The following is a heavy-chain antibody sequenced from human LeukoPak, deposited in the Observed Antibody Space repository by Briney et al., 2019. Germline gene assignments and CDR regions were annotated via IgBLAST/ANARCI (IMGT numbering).Heavy chain of an antibody. V-gene: IGHV3-53*01. J-gene: IGHJ4*02. Sequence: GGSLRLSCAASGVTFSSYAMSWVRQAPGKGLEWVSVIYSGGSTYYADSVKGRFTISRDNSKNTLYLQMNSLRAEDTAVYYCARSTYYYDSSGYYYVYYFDYWGQGTLVTVSS. CDR1: GVTFSSYA. D-gene: IGHD3-22*01. CDR3: ARSTYYYDSSGYYYVYYFDY. CDR2: IYSGGST.